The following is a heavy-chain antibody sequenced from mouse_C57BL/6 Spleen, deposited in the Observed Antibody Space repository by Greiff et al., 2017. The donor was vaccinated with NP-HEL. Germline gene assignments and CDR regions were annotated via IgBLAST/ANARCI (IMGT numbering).Heavy chain of an antibody. CDR1: GYTFTSYW. V-gene: IGHV1-69*01. Sequence: VQLQQPGAELVMPGASVKLSCKASGYTFTSYWMHWVKQRPGQGLEWIGEIDPSDSYTNYNQKFKGKSTLTVDKSSSTAYMQLSSLTSEDSAVYYCAHYSKGYFDVWGTGTTVTVSS. CDR2: IDPSDSYT. D-gene: IGHD2-5*01. J-gene: IGHJ1*03. CDR3: AHYSKGYFDV.